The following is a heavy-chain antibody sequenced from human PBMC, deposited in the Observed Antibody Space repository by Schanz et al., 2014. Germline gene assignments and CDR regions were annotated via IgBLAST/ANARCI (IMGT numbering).Heavy chain of an antibody. CDR3: ARKVVATIGGYYDN. D-gene: IGHD5-12*01. J-gene: IGHJ4*02. Sequence: EVQLLESGGGLVQPGGSLRLSCLASGFAFSSYGMNWVRQAPGKGLEWVSYISGSSRTIYYADSMKGRFTVSRDNAENALYLQMNSLRAEDTAVYYCARKVVATIGGYYDNWGQGTLVIVSS. CDR2: ISGSSRTI. CDR1: GFAFSSYG. V-gene: IGHV3-48*01.